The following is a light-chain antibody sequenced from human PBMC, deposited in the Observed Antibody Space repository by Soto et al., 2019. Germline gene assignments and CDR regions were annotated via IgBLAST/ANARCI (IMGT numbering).Light chain of an antibody. J-gene: IGKJ2*01. CDR1: QGLSSW. V-gene: IGKV1-12*01. CDR3: QQDNTLPPYT. Sequence: DIQMTQSPSSVSASVGDGVTITCRASQGLSSWLAWFQQKPGKAPKLLICASSSLQSGVPSRFSGSGSGTDFPPPISSLQHEDCAASYCQQDNTLPPYTFGQGTKLEIK. CDR2: ASS.